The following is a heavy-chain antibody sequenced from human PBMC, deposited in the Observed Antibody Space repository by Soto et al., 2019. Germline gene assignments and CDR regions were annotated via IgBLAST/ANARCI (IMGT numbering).Heavy chain of an antibody. CDR3: ARESSSWPSDC. D-gene: IGHD6-13*01. Sequence: HPGGSLRLSCAASGFTFSSHWMHWVRQAPGKGLVWVARLNSDGRSTSYAGSVKGRFTISRDNAKNTLYLQMNDLRVDDTAVYYCARESSSWPSDCWGQGTLVSVSS. CDR1: GFTFSSHW. V-gene: IGHV3-74*01. J-gene: IGHJ4*02. CDR2: LNSDGRST.